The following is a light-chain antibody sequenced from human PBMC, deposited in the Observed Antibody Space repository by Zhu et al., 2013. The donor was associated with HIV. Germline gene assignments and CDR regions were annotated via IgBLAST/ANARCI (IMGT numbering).Light chain of an antibody. CDR1: SSDVGGYNY. CDR3: CSYAGSYTYV. V-gene: IGLV2-11*01. J-gene: IGLJ1*01. Sequence: QSALTQPASVSGSPGQSITISCTGTSSDVGGYNYVSWYQQHPGKAPKVMIYDVSGRPSGVPDRFSGSKSGNTASLTISGLQAEDEADYYCCSYAGSYTYVFGTGTKVTV. CDR2: DVS.